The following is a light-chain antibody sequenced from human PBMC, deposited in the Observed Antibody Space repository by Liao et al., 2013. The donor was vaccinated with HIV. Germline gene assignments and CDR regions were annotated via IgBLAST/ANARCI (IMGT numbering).Light chain of an antibody. V-gene: IGLV3-25*02. J-gene: IGLJ2*01. CDR3: QVWDGGRDPVV. CDR1: ALPKQQ. Sequence: SYELTQPPSMSVSPGQTARITCSGDALPKQQVYWYQQKPGQAPVLMIFKGTERPSGIPERFSGSNSGNTATLTISRVEAGDEADYFCQVWDGGRDPVVFGGGTKLTVL. CDR2: KGT.